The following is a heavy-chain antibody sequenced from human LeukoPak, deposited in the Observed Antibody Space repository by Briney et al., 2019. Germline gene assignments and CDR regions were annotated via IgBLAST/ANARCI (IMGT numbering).Heavy chain of an antibody. D-gene: IGHD2-15*01. CDR2: IYYSGST. Sequence: SETLSLTCTVSGGSISSYYWSWIRQPPGKGLEWIGYIYYSGSTNYKPSLKSRVTISVDTSKNQFSLKLNSVTAADTAVYYCARERYCSGGSCSRYYYMDVWGKGTTVTVSS. J-gene: IGHJ6*03. V-gene: IGHV4-59*12. CDR1: GGSISSYY. CDR3: ARERYCSGGSCSRYYYMDV.